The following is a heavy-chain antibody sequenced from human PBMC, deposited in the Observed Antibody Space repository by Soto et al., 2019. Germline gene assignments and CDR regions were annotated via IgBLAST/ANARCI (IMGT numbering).Heavy chain of an antibody. V-gene: IGHV1-8*01. CDR1: GYTFTSYD. CDR2: MNPNSGNT. Sequence: ASVKVSCKASGYTFTSYDTNWVRQATGQGLEWMGWMNPNSGNTGYAQKFQGRVTMTRNTSISTAYMELSSLRSEDTAVYYCARGRGSRLSTYYDFWVGFYYGMDVWGQGTTVTVSS. D-gene: IGHD3-3*01. J-gene: IGHJ6*02. CDR3: ARGRGSRLSTYYDFWVGFYYGMDV.